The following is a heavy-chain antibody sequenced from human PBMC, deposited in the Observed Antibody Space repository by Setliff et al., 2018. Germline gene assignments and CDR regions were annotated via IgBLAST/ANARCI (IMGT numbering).Heavy chain of an antibody. V-gene: IGHV4-4*07. CDR2: IYIGGSA. CDR3: ARGRLREDLLHYYYYHMDV. D-gene: IGHD3-22*01. CDR1: GGSISSYY. Sequence: NPSETLSLTCTVSGGSISSYYWSWIRQPAGKGLEWIGHIYIGGSANYNPSLKSRVTMSVDTSKNQFSLRLSSVTAADTAVYYCARGRLREDLLHYYYYHMDVWGKGTTVTVSS. J-gene: IGHJ6*03.